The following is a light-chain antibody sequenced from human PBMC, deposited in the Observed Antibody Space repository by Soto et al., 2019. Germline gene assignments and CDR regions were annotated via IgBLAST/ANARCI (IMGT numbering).Light chain of an antibody. Sequence: QSALTQPASVSGSPGQSITISCTGTSSDVGGYNYVSWYQQHPGKAPKFMIYDVSNRPSGVSNRFSGSKSGNTASLTISGLQAEDGADYYCSSYTTSNTRQIVFGTGTKVTGL. J-gene: IGLJ1*01. V-gene: IGLV2-14*01. CDR2: DVS. CDR3: SSYTTSNTRQIV. CDR1: SSDVGGYNY.